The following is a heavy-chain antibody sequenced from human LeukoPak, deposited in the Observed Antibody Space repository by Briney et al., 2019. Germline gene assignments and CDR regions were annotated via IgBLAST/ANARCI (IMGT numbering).Heavy chain of an antibody. CDR1: GGSISSGDYY. J-gene: IGHJ4*02. Sequence: SETLSLTCTVSGGSISSGDYYWSWVRQPPGKGLEWIGYIYSGSTYYNPSPKSRVTISVDTSKNQFSLKLSSVTAADTVVYYCARANGVSPSFCSSTSCYEDFDYWGQGTLVTVSS. V-gene: IGHV4-30-4*01. CDR3: ARANGVSPSFCSSTSCYEDFDY. CDR2: IYSGST. D-gene: IGHD2-2*01.